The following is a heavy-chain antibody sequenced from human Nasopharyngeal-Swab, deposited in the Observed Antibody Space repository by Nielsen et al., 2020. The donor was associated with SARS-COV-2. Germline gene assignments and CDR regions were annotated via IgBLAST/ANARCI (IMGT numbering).Heavy chain of an antibody. V-gene: IGHV3-21*01. CDR2: ISSSSSYI. J-gene: IGHJ3*02. D-gene: IGHD2-2*02. Sequence: GESLKISCAASGFTFSSYSMNWVRQAPGKGLEWVSSISSSSSYIYYADSVKGRFTISRDNAKNSLYLQMNSLRAEDTAMYYCARFGGCSSTSCYITFDAFDIWGQGTMVTVSS. CDR1: GFTFSSYS. CDR3: ARFGGCSSTSCYITFDAFDI.